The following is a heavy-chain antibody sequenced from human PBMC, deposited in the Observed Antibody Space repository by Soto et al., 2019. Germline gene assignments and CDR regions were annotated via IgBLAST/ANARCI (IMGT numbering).Heavy chain of an antibody. CDR2: ISYDGSNK. CDR3: ATYYYGSGSSFDY. D-gene: IGHD3-10*01. V-gene: IGHV3-30*04. Sequence: GGSLRLSCAASGFTFSSDAMHWVRQAPGKGLEWVAVISYDGSNKYYADSVKGRFTISRDNSKNTLYLQMNSLRAEDTAVYYCATYYYGSGSSFDYWGQGTLVTVSS. J-gene: IGHJ4*02. CDR1: GFTFSSDA.